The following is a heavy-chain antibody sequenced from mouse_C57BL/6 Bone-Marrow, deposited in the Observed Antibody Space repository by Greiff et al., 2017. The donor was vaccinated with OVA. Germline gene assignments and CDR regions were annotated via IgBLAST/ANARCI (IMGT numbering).Heavy chain of an antibody. J-gene: IGHJ1*03. V-gene: IGHV1-69*01. Sequence: QVQLQQSGAELVMPGASVKLSCKASGYTFTSYWMHWVKQRPGQGLEWIGEIDPSDSYTNYNQKFKGKSTLTVDKSSSTAYMQLSSLTSEDSAVYYCARRTTVVTYWYFDVWGTGTTVTVSS. CDR3: ARRTTVVTYWYFDV. CDR2: IDPSDSYT. D-gene: IGHD1-1*01. CDR1: GYTFTSYW.